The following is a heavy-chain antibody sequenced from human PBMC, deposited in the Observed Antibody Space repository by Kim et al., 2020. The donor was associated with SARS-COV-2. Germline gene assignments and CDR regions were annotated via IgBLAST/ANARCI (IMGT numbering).Heavy chain of an antibody. Sequence: SETLSLTCTVSGGSISSYYWSWIRQPPGKGLEWIGYIYYSGSTNYNPSLKSRVTISVDTSKNQFSLKLSSVTAADTAVYYCARANYGSGLYYMDVWGKGTTVTVSS. CDR2: IYYSGST. J-gene: IGHJ6*03. D-gene: IGHD3-10*01. CDR1: GGSISSYY. V-gene: IGHV4-59*01. CDR3: ARANYGSGLYYMDV.